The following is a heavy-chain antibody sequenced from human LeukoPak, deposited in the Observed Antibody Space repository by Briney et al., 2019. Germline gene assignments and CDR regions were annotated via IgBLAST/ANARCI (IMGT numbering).Heavy chain of an antibody. CDR2: IYYSGST. Sequence: SETLSLTCTVSGASISSYYCSWIRQPPGKGLEWIGYIYYSGSTNYNPSLKSRVTISVDTSKNQFSLKLSSVTAADTAVYYCASFYDILTGIDYWGQGTLVTVSS. CDR1: GASISSYY. D-gene: IGHD3-9*01. CDR3: ASFYDILTGIDY. V-gene: IGHV4-59*01. J-gene: IGHJ4*02.